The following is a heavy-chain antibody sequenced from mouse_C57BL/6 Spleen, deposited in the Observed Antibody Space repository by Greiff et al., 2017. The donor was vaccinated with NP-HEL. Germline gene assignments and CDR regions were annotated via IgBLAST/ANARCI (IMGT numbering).Heavy chain of an antibody. CDR3: ARVLSYYAMDY. CDR2: ISYDGSN. V-gene: IGHV3-6*01. Sequence: EVQRVESGPGLVKPSQSLSLTCSVTGYSITSGYYWNWIRQFPGNKLEWMGYISYDGSNNYNPSLKNRISITRDTSKNQFFLKLNSVTTEDTATYYCARVLSYYAMDYWGQGTSVTVSS. J-gene: IGHJ4*01. D-gene: IGHD1-1*01. CDR1: GYSITSGYY.